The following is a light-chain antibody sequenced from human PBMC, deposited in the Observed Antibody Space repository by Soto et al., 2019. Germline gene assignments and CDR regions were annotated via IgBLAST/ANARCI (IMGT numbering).Light chain of an antibody. CDR1: QSINNY. Sequence: EIVLTQSPVTLSLSPGERATLSCRASQSINNYLAWYQQKPGQPPRLLIYDASNRATAIPVRFSGSGSGTDFTITISSLEPEDSAVYYCLYRGIWPPGATFGGGTKVEIK. CDR2: DAS. V-gene: IGKV3-11*01. J-gene: IGKJ4*01. CDR3: LYRGIWPPGAT.